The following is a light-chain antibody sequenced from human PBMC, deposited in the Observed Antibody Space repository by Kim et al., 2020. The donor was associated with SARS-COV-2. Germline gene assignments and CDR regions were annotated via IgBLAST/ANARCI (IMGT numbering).Light chain of an antibody. CDR3: QQFSNWPRT. CDR1: QSVRSN. J-gene: IGKJ1*01. Sequence: VSPGERATLSCRASQSVRSNLAWYQQRPGQAPRLLIYGASTRATGIPARFSGSGSGTEFTLTISSLQSEDFAVYYCQQFSNWPRTFGQGTKVEIK. V-gene: IGKV3-15*01. CDR2: GAS.